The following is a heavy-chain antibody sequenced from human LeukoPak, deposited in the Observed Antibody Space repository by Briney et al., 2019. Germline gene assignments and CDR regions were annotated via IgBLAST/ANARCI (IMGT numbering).Heavy chain of an antibody. J-gene: IGHJ5*02. CDR3: ARLYCSSTSCYKWWFDP. V-gene: IGHV4-39*07. CDR2: INHSGST. CDR1: GGSISSSSYY. Sequence: PSETLSLTCTVSGGSISSSSYYWGWIRQPPGKGLEWIGEINHSGSTNYNPSLKSRVTISVDTSKNQFSLKLSSVTAADTAVYYCARLYCSSTSCYKWWFDPWGQGTLVTVSS. D-gene: IGHD2-2*01.